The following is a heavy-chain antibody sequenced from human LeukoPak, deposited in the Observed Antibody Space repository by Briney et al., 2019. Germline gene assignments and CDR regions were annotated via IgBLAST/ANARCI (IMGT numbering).Heavy chain of an antibody. CDR3: AREGGRVPAATPLFDP. CDR1: GGTFSSYA. J-gene: IGHJ5*02. V-gene: IGHV1-69*13. Sequence: GASVKVSCKASGGTFSSYAISWVRQAPGQGLEWMGGIIPIFGTANYAQKFQGRVTITADESTSTAYMELSSLRSEDTAVYYCAREGGRVPAATPLFDPWGQGTLVTVSS. D-gene: IGHD2-2*01. CDR2: IIPIFGTA.